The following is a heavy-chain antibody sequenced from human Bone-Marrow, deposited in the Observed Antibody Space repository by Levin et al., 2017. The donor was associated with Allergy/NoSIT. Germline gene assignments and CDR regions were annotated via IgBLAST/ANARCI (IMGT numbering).Heavy chain of an antibody. CDR1: GFTFSSSS. CDR2: ISSSSSYI. V-gene: IGHV3-21*01. J-gene: IGHJ6*02. CDR3: ARSEEAIPMYGMDV. Sequence: LSLTCAASGFTFSSSSMNWVRQAPGKGLEWVSSISSSSSYIYYADSVKGRFTISRDNAKNSLYLQMNSLRAEDTAVYYCARSEEAIPMYGMDVWGQGTTVAVSS.